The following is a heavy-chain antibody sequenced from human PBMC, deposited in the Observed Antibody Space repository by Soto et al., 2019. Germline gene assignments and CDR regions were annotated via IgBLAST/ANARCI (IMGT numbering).Heavy chain of an antibody. J-gene: IGHJ4*02. CDR2: ISSEGATT. Sequence: GGSLRLCCSVFGFTFTSYAMHWVHQAPGKGLEYIASISSEGATTYYADSVKGRFIISRDNSKNTLYLQMSSLRAEDTAVYYCVKDRYVDYWGQGILVTVSS. V-gene: IGHV3-64D*06. CDR1: GFTFTSYA. CDR3: VKDRYVDY.